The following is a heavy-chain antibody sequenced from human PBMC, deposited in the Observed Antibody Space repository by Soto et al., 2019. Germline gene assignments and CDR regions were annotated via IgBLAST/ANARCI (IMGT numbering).Heavy chain of an antibody. CDR1: GFTFSTYS. D-gene: IGHD6-19*01. Sequence: EVQLVESGGGLVKPGGSLRLSCAASGFTFSTYSMNWLRQAPWNGLEWVSSISSGSTYIYYADSVKGRFTISRDNAKNSLYLQMNSLRGEDTAAYYCARGVAVADTWWYDPWGQGTLVTVSS. J-gene: IGHJ5*02. V-gene: IGHV3-21*01. CDR3: ARGVAVADTWWYDP. CDR2: ISSGSTYI.